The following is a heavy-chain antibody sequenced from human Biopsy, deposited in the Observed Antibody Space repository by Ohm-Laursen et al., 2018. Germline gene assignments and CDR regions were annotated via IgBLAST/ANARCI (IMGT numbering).Heavy chain of an antibody. Sequence: SLRLSCAASGFTFSDYYMSWVRQAPGQGLEWLSYISRSGSIIDYAHSVKGRFTISRDNAQNTLYLQMNSLRADDTAVYYCARDWGGDYGGDIDYYYYGMDVWGQGTTVTVSS. J-gene: IGHJ6*02. D-gene: IGHD4-23*01. CDR1: GFTFSDYY. CDR2: ISRSGSII. V-gene: IGHV3-11*01. CDR3: ARDWGGDYGGDIDYYYYGMDV.